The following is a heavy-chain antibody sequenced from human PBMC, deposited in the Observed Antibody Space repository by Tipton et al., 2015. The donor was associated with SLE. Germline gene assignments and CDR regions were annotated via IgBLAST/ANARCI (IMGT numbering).Heavy chain of an antibody. V-gene: IGHV4-39*07. CDR2: RYYSGST. D-gene: IGHD4-23*01. Sequence: TLSLTCTVSGGSISSSSYYWGWIHQPPGKGLEWIGSRYYSGSTDYNPSLKSRATISEDTPKNQFSLRLSSVTAADTAVYYCARGLMVVTLGWFDPWGQGTLVTVSS. J-gene: IGHJ5*02. CDR1: GGSISSSSYY. CDR3: ARGLMVVTLGWFDP.